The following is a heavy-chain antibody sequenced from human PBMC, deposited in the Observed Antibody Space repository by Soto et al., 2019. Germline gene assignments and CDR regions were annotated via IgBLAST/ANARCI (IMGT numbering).Heavy chain of an antibody. CDR2: IYYSGST. J-gene: IGHJ6*02. Sequence: QVQLQESGPGLVKPSQTLSLTCTVSGGSLSSGGYYWTWIRQHPGKGLEWIGYIYYSGSTSYNPSLKRRVTISVDTTKNQFSLKLSSVAAADTAVYYCARGLEFGSYYGMDVWGQGTTVTVSS. CDR3: ARGLEFGSYYGMDV. D-gene: IGHD3-10*01. CDR1: GGSLSSGGYY. V-gene: IGHV4-31*03.